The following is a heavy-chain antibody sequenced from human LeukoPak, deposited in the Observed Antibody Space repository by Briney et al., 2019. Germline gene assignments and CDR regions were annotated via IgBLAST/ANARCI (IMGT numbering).Heavy chain of an antibody. J-gene: IGHJ4*02. Sequence: QPGGSLRLSCAASGFTFSIYAMSWVRQAPGKGLEWVSSITSSGETTSYAGSVKGQFTISRDNSKNTVYLQMNSLRAEDTAVYYCARDRPNYYGANGHYYRRDGDYWGQGTLVTVSS. V-gene: IGHV3-23*01. D-gene: IGHD3-22*01. CDR2: ITSSGETT. CDR1: GFTFSIYA. CDR3: ARDRPNYYGANGHYYRRDGDY.